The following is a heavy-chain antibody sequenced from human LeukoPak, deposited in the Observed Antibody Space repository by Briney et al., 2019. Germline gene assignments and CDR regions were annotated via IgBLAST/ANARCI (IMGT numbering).Heavy chain of an antibody. CDR1: GFTFSDYY. CDR3: ARAERRGGDY. Sequence: GGSLRLSCAASGFTFSDYYMSWIRQAPGKGLEWLSYISGISTYTNYADSVKGRFTISRDNAKSSLYLQVNSLRAEDTAVYYCARAERRGGDYWGQGTLVTVSS. V-gene: IGHV3-11*05. J-gene: IGHJ4*01. CDR2: ISGISTYT. D-gene: IGHD2-15*01.